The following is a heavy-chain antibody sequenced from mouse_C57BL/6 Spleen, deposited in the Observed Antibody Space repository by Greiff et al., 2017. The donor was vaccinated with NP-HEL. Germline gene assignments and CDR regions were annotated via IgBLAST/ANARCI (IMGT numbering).Heavy chain of an antibody. CDR2: INPNNGGT. CDR1: GYTFTDYY. Sequence: VQLQQSGPELVKPGASVKISCKASGYTFTDYYMNWVKQSHGKSLEWIGDINPNNGGTSYNQKFKGKATLTVDKSSSTAYMELRSLTSEDSAVYYCARRRIGRLDAMDYWGQGTSVTVSS. J-gene: IGHJ4*01. CDR3: ARRRIGRLDAMDY. D-gene: IGHD2-12*01. V-gene: IGHV1-26*01.